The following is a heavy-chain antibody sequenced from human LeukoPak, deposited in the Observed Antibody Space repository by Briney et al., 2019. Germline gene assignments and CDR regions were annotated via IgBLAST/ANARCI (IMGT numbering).Heavy chain of an antibody. CDR1: GFTFSSYA. J-gene: IGHJ3*02. CDR3: AKDRRFYDILTGYRMVRGGPYAFDI. D-gene: IGHD3-9*01. CDR2: ISGSGGST. Sequence: GGSLRLSCAASGFTFSSYAMSWVRQAPGKGLEWVSAISGSGGSTYYADSVKGRFTISRDNSKNTLYLQMNSLRAEDTAVYYCAKDRRFYDILTGYRMVRGGPYAFDIWGQGTMVTVSS. V-gene: IGHV3-23*01.